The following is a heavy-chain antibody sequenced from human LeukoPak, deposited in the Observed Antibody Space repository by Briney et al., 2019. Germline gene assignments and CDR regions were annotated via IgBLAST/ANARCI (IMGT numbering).Heavy chain of an antibody. D-gene: IGHD6-6*01. CDR3: AKDKYSSSSVFDY. V-gene: IGHV3-30*02. CDR2: IRYDGSNK. J-gene: IGHJ4*02. Sequence: GGSLRLSCAASGFTFSSYGMHWVRQAPGKGLGWVAFIRYDGSNKYYADSVKGRFTISRDNSKNTLYLQMNSLRAEDTAVYYCAKDKYSSSSVFDYWGQGTLVTVSS. CDR1: GFTFSSYG.